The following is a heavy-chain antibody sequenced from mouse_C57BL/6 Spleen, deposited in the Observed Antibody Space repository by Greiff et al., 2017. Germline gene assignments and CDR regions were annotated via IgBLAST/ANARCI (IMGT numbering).Heavy chain of an antibody. CDR1: GYAFSSYW. D-gene: IGHD1-1*01. CDR3: ARSYYGSSYVYFDV. J-gene: IGHJ1*03. V-gene: IGHV1-80*01. CDR2: IYPGDGDT. Sequence: VQLQQSGAELVKPGASVKISCKASGYAFSSYWMNWVKQRPGKGLEWIGQIYPGDGDTNYNGKFKGKATLTADKSSGTAYMQLSSRTSEDSAVYFCARSYYGSSYVYFDVGGTGTTVTVSS.